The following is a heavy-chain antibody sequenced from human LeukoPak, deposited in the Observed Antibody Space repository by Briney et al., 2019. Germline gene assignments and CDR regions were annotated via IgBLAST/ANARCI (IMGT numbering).Heavy chain of an antibody. J-gene: IGHJ5*02. CDR1: GFTFSSYA. Sequence: GGSLRLSCAASGFTFSSYAMSWVRQAPGKGLEWVSAISGSGGSTYYADSVKGRFTISRDNSKNTLYLQMNSLRAEDTAVYYCAKVPSSGWSGYWFDPWGQGTLVTVSS. V-gene: IGHV3-23*01. CDR2: ISGSGGST. CDR3: AKVPSSGWSGYWFDP. D-gene: IGHD6-19*01.